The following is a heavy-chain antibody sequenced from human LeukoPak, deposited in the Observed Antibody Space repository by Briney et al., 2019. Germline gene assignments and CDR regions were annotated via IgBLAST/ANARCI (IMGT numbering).Heavy chain of an antibody. V-gene: IGHV4-59*01. CDR1: GGSISSYY. D-gene: IGHD3-3*01. Sequence: SETLSLTCTVSGGSISSYYWSWLRQPPGKGLEWIGYIYYSGSTNYNPSLKSRVTISVDTSKNQFSLKLSSVTAADTAVYYCARVDEYYDFWSGYYERWFDPWGQGTLVTVSS. CDR2: IYYSGST. CDR3: ARVDEYYDFWSGYYERWFDP. J-gene: IGHJ5*02.